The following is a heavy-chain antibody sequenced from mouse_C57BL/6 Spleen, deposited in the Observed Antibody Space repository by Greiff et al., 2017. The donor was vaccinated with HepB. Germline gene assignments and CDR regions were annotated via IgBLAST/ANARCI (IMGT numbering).Heavy chain of an antibody. CDR1: GYTFTDYY. CDR2: INPNNGGT. V-gene: IGHV1-26*01. D-gene: IGHD1-1*01. Sequence: VQLQQSGPELVKPGASVKISCKASGYTFTDYYMNWVKQSHGKSLEWIGDINPNNGGTSYNQKFKGKATLTVDKSSSTAYMELRSLTSEDSAVYYCARLDNGSSYDFDYWGKGTTLTVSS. CDR3: ARLDNGSSYDFDY. J-gene: IGHJ2*01.